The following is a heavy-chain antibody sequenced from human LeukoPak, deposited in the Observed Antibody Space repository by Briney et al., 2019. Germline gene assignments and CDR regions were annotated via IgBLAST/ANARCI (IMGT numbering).Heavy chain of an antibody. V-gene: IGHV1-18*01. CDR3: ARHYYDSGGYNSAFDY. J-gene: IGHJ4*02. CDR1: GGTFSTYA. CDR2: ISAYNGDT. D-gene: IGHD3-22*01. Sequence: ASVKVSFKASGGTFSTYAITWVRQAPGQGLEWLGWISAYNGDTNYAQKLQGRVTMTTDTSTGTAYMELRSLRSDDTAVYYCARHYYDSGGYNSAFDYWGQGTLVTVSS.